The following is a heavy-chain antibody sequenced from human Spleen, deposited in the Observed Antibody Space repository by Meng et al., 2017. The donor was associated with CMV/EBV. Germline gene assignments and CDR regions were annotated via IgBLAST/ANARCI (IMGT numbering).Heavy chain of an antibody. CDR2: IKSKTDGGTT. CDR3: TTTQVGAPYYYYYGMDV. Sequence: GESLKISCAASGFTFSTSWMSWVRQAPGKGLEWVGRIKSKTDGGTTDYAAPVKGRFTISRDDSKNTLYLQMNSLKTEDTAVYYCTTTQVGAPYYYYYGMDVWGQGTLVTVSS. J-gene: IGHJ6*02. CDR1: GFTFSTSW. D-gene: IGHD1-26*01. V-gene: IGHV3-15*01.